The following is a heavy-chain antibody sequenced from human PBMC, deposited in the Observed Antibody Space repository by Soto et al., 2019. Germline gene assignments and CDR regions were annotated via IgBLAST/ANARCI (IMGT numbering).Heavy chain of an antibody. CDR1: GYTLTELS. CDR3: ATELSREGSSWFDP. CDR2: FDPEDGET. J-gene: IGHJ5*02. Sequence: GASVKVSCKVSGYTLTELSMHWVRQAPGKGLEWMGGFDPEDGETIYAQKFQGRVTMTEDTSTDTAYMELSSLRSEGTAVYYCATELSREGSSWFDPWGQGTLVTVSS. V-gene: IGHV1-24*01. D-gene: IGHD6-6*01.